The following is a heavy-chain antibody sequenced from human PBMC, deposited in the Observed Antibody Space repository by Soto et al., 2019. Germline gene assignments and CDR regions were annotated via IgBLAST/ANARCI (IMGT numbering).Heavy chain of an antibody. CDR3: ARQAPKDYYYYYGMDV. CDR1: GYTFTSYG. V-gene: IGHV1-18*01. CDR2: ISAYNGNT. J-gene: IGHJ6*02. Sequence: QVQLVQSGAEVKKPGASVKVSCKASGYTFTSYGISWVRQAPGQGFEWMGWISAYNGNTNYAQKLQGGVTMTTDTSTSTAYMELRSLRSDDTAVYYCARQAPKDYYYYYGMDVWGQGTTVTVSS.